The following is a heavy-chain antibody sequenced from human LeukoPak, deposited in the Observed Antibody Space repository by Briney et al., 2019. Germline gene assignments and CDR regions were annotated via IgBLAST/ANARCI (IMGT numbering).Heavy chain of an antibody. Sequence: GGSLRLSCGASGFTFSNYGMLWVRQAPGKGLEWVAFIRYDGSNKLYADSVKGRFTISRDNSKNTLYLHINSLRAEGTAVYYCVKDNPLDYWGQGTLVIVSS. J-gene: IGHJ4*02. CDR1: GFTFSNYG. CDR2: IRYDGSNK. CDR3: VKDNPLDY. V-gene: IGHV3-30*02. D-gene: IGHD1-14*01.